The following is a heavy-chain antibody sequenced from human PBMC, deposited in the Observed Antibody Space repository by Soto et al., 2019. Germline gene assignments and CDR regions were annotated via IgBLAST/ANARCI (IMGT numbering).Heavy chain of an antibody. Sequence: QVQLVQSGAAVREPGASVKVSCKTSGYNFVSNHIHWVRQTTAQGLEWMGIINPIAGSISYAQKFRGRVTVTRDTPTSSVYMALRGLTPADPAVYFGARDLFGSWTIEYWGPGTLVTVSS. CDR3: ARDLFGSWTIEY. CDR1: GYNFVSNH. J-gene: IGHJ4*02. V-gene: IGHV1-46*01. CDR2: INPIAGSI. D-gene: IGHD6-13*01.